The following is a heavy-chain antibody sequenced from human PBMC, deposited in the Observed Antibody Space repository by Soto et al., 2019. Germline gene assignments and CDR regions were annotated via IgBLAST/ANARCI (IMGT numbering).Heavy chain of an antibody. CDR3: ARPIDYASSSTGFDY. V-gene: IGHV5-51*01. Sequence: GESLKISCKGSGYSYSTYWIAWVRQKPGKGLEFMGIIYPGDSDTRYSPSFQGQVTISADKTITTAYLQWSSLKASDTAMYYCARPIDYASSSTGFDYWGQGTLVTAPQ. CDR1: GYSYSTYW. CDR2: IYPGDSDT. D-gene: IGHD6-6*01. J-gene: IGHJ4*02.